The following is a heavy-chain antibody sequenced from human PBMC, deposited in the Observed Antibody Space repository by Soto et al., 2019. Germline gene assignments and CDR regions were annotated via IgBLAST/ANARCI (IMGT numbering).Heavy chain of an antibody. D-gene: IGHD1-26*01. CDR2: IRFDGSNT. Sequence: GESLRLSCAASAVTFTGFGMHWVRQAPGKGLEWVAVIRFDGSNTYYADSVKGRFTISRDNPKNMLYLKMNSPRAEDTAIYYCARDGVGTTTYFGYFDYWGLGTLVTVSS. V-gene: IGHV3-33*01. J-gene: IGHJ4*02. CDR1: AVTFTGFG. CDR3: ARDGVGTTTYFGYFDY.